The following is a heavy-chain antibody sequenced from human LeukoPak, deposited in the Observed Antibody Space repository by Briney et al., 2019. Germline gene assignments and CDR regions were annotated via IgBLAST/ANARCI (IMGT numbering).Heavy chain of an antibody. D-gene: IGHD3-3*01. CDR2: IYYSGTT. CDR1: GDPISRTNFY. V-gene: IGHV4-39*01. J-gene: IGHJ4*02. Sequence: PSETLSLTCTVSGDPISRTNFYWGWIRQPPGKGLEWIGSIYYSGTTNYNPSLKSRVTISVDTSKKQFSLKLRSVTAADTAVYYCARLPRYDFWSWGQGTLVTVSS. CDR3: ARLPRYDFWS.